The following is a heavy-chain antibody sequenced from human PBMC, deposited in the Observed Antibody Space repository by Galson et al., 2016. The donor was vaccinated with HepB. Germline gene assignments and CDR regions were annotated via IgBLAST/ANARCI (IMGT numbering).Heavy chain of an antibody. Sequence: QSGAEVTKPGESLKISCEGSGESFSTYWMYWVRQMPGKGLEWMGVIYPGDSVTRYSPSFHGQVTISADQSTSTAYLQGNSLTASDTGMYYGARRGRGYYTGEHYWVQGTLVTVSS. D-gene: IGHD3-3*01. CDR1: GESFSTYW. V-gene: IGHV5-51*01. CDR3: ARRGRGYYTGEHY. J-gene: IGHJ4*02. CDR2: IYPGDSVT.